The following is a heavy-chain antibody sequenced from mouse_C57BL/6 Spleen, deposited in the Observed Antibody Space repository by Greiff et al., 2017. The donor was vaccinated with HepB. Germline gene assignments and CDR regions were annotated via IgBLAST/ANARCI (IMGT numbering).Heavy chain of an antibody. Sequence: QVQLQQPGAELVKPGASVKLSCKASGYTFTSYWMHWVKQRPGQGLEWIGMIHPNSGSTNYNEKFKSKDTLTVDKSSSTAYMQLSSLTSEDSAVYYCARDYYDYDGYYFDYWGQGTTLTVSS. CDR2: IHPNSGST. CDR3: ARDYYDYDGYYFDY. D-gene: IGHD2-4*01. CDR1: GYTFTSYW. J-gene: IGHJ2*01. V-gene: IGHV1-64*01.